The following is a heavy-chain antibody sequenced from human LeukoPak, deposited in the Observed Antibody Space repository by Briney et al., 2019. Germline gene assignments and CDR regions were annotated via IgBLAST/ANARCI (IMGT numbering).Heavy chain of an antibody. Sequence: GASVKVSCKASGYTFTSYDINWVRQATGQGLEWMGWMNPNSGNTGYAQKFQGRVTMTRNASISTAYMELSSLRSEDTAVYYCARGVGATNYYYYYMDVWGKGTTVTISS. CDR1: GYTFTSYD. CDR3: ARGVGATNYYYYYMDV. D-gene: IGHD1-26*01. CDR2: MNPNSGNT. V-gene: IGHV1-8*01. J-gene: IGHJ6*03.